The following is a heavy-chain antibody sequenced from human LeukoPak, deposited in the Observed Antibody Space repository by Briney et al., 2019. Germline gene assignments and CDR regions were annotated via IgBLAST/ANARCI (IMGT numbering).Heavy chain of an antibody. V-gene: IGHV3-53*01. CDR1: GFIVGNSY. CDR3: ARDPYIGYYRD. J-gene: IGHJ4*02. Sequence: GGSLRLSCAASGFIVGNSYMTWVRQAPGKGLEWVSVLYTGDTTYYADSVKGRFTISRDNPRNTLYLQMNSLRAEDTAVYYCARDPYIGYYRDWGQGTLVTVSS. D-gene: IGHD3-22*01. CDR2: LYTGDTT.